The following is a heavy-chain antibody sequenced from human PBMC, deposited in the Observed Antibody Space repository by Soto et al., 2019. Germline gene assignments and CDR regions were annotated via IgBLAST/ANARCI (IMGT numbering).Heavy chain of an antibody. Sequence: QVQLQESGPGLVKPSQTLSLTCTVSGGSISSGDYYWSWIRQPPGKGMEWIGYIYYSGSTYYNPSLKSRVTISVDTSKNQYSLKLSSVTAADTAVYYCARDRPLRGYSGYDLIWGQGTMVTVSS. CDR3: ARDRPLRGYSGYDLI. J-gene: IGHJ3*02. CDR1: GGSISSGDYY. D-gene: IGHD5-12*01. V-gene: IGHV4-30-4*01. CDR2: IYYSGST.